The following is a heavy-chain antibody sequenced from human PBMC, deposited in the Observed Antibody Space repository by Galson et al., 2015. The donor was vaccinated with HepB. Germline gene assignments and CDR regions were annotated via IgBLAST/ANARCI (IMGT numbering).Heavy chain of an antibody. CDR3: ARLLTIFGVVTYMDV. D-gene: IGHD3-3*01. CDR1: GGSISSYY. CDR2: IYYSGST. Sequence: SETLSLTCTVSGGSISSYYWSWIRQPPGKGLEWIGYIYYSGSTNYNPSLKSRVTISVDTSKNQFSLKLSSVTAADTAVYYCARLLTIFGVVTYMDVWGKGTTVTVSS. J-gene: IGHJ6*03. V-gene: IGHV4-59*08.